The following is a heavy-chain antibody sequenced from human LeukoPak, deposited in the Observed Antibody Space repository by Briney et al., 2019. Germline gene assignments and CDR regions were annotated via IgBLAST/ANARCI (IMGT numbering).Heavy chain of an antibody. CDR3: ARDKLMVWYQLLWSYYYYGMDV. CDR1: GYTFTSYY. J-gene: IGHJ6*02. V-gene: IGHV1-46*01. D-gene: IGHD2-2*01. CDR2: INPSGGST. Sequence: GASVKVSCKASGYTFTSYYMHWVRQAPGQGLEWMGIINPSGGSTSYAQKFQGRVTMTRDTSTSTVYMELSSLRSEDTAVYYCARDKLMVWYQLLWSYYYYGMDVWSQGTTVTVSS.